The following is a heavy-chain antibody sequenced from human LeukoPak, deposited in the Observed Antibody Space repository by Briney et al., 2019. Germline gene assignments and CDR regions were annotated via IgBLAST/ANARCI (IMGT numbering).Heavy chain of an antibody. CDR2: IYYSENT. V-gene: IGHV4-59*01. Sequence: PSETLSLTCTVSGGSISSYYWSWIRQPPGKGLEWIVYIYYSENTNYNPSLKRRVTISVDASKNQFSLKLSSVTAADTAMYYCARGMGGNWFDPWGQGTLVTVSS. D-gene: IGHD2-8*01. CDR1: GGSISSYY. J-gene: IGHJ5*02. CDR3: ARGMGGNWFDP.